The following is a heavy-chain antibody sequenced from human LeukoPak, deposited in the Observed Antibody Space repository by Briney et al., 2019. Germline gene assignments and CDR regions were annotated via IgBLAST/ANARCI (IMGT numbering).Heavy chain of an antibody. D-gene: IGHD2-2*01. CDR3: AREKRYCSSTSCSKYIDY. Sequence: SETLSLTCTVSGGSISSGSYYWSWIRQPAGKGLEWIGRIYTSGSTNYNPSLKSRVTISVDTSKNQFSLKLSSVTAADTAVYYCAREKRYCSSTSCSKYIDYWGQGTLVTVSS. V-gene: IGHV4-61*02. J-gene: IGHJ4*02. CDR1: GGSISSGSYY. CDR2: IYTSGST.